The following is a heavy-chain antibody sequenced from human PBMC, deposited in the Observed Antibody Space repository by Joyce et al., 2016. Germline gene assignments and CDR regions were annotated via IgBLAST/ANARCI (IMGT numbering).Heavy chain of an antibody. CDR1: GFTVSGNY. V-gene: IGHV3-53*01. CDR3: ASQYQHRYYYYGMDV. CDR2: IYSGGST. Sequence: EVQLVESGGGLIQPGGSLRLSCAAAGFTVSGNYMSWVRQAPGKGLEWVSVIYSGGSTYYADSVKGRFTISRDNSKNTLDLQMNSLRAEDTAVYYCASQYQHRYYYYGMDVWGQGTTVTVS. D-gene: IGHD3-3*02. J-gene: IGHJ6*02.